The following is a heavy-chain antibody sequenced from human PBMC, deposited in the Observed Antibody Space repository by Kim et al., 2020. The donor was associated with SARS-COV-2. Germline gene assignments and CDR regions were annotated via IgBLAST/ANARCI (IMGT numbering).Heavy chain of an antibody. J-gene: IGHJ4*02. V-gene: IGHV4-4*02. CDR2: IYHIGST. Sequence: SETLSLTCAVSGGSISSSNWWSWVRQSPAKGLEWIAEIYHIGSTNYNPSLRSRVTISVDKSKNQFSLKLSSVTAADTAVYYCARGRNSGPEYYFDYWGQGTLVTVSS. CDR3: ARGRNSGPEYYFDY. CDR1: GGSISSSNW. D-gene: IGHD4-4*01.